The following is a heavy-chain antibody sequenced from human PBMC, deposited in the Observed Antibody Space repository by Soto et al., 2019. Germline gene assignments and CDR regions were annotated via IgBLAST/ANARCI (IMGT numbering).Heavy chain of an antibody. D-gene: IGHD3-22*01. CDR2: ISYDGSNK. CDR3: ASEEERYCDSSGYYYGDY. Sequence: GALRLSGAASGVTVSSYAMHWVRQAPGKGLEWVAVISYDGSNKYYADSVKGRFTISRDNSKNTLYLQMNSLRAEDTAVYYCASEEERYCDSSGYYYGDYWGQGTLVTVSS. J-gene: IGHJ4*02. CDR1: GVTVSSYA. V-gene: IGHV3-30-3*01.